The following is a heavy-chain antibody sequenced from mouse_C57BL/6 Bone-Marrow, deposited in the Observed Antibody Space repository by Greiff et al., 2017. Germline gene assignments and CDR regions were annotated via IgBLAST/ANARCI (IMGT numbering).Heavy chain of an antibody. CDR2: INPGSGGT. D-gene: IGHD1-1*01. V-gene: IGHV1-54*01. CDR1: GYAFTNYL. Sequence: VHLVESGAELVRPGTSVKVSCKASGYAFTNYLIEWVKQRPGQGLEWIGVINPGSGGTNYNEKFKGKATLTADKSSSTAYMQLSSLTSEDSAVYSCARDYYGSHFDYWGQGTTLTVSS. J-gene: IGHJ2*01. CDR3: ARDYYGSHFDY.